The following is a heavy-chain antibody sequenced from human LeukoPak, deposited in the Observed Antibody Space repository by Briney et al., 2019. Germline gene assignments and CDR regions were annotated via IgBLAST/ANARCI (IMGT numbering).Heavy chain of an antibody. Sequence: PGGSLRLSCAAPGFKFKTYGMHWFRQAPGEGLEWVAVIYYDGNQKYSGYSVKGRFTVSRDVSENMLYLKMSSLRADDTAVYYCARGGVATAWGAFDVWGQGTMVTVSS. CDR3: ARGGVATAWGAFDV. J-gene: IGHJ3*01. CDR2: IYYDGNQK. D-gene: IGHD4-23*01. CDR1: GFKFKTYG. V-gene: IGHV3-33*01.